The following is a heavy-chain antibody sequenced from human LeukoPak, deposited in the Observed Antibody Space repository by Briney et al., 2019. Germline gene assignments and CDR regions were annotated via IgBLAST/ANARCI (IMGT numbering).Heavy chain of an antibody. V-gene: IGHV1-69*13. CDR3: ARSYCSSTSCYKEAYYFDY. CDR2: IIPIFGTA. CDR1: GGTFSSYA. J-gene: IGHJ4*02. Sequence: ASVKVSCKASGGTFSSYAISWVRQAPGQGLEWMGGIIPIFGTANYAQKFQGRVTITADESTSTAYMELSSLRSEDTAVYYCARSYCSSTSCYKEAYYFDYWGQGTLVTVSS. D-gene: IGHD2-2*02.